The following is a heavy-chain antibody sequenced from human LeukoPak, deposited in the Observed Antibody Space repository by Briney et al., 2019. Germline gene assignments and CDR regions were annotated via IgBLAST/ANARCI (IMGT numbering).Heavy chain of an antibody. J-gene: IGHJ6*03. CDR3: ARGAYSSSWYYYYMDV. CDR2: IKQDGSEK. D-gene: IGHD6-13*01. CDR1: GFTFSSYW. V-gene: IGHV3-7*01. Sequence: GGSLRLSCAASGFTFSSYWMSWVRQAPGKGLEWVANIKQDGSEKYYVDSVKGRFTISRDNAKNSLYLQMNSLRAEDTAVYYCARGAYSSSWYYYYMDVWGKGTTVTVSS.